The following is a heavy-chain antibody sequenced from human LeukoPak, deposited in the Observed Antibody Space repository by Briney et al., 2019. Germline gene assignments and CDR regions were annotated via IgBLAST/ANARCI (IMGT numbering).Heavy chain of an antibody. J-gene: IGHJ4*02. CDR1: GFTSNKFA. Sequence: GGSLRLSCAASGFTSNKFAMSWVRQAPGKGLEWVSGIIENGGETYYADSVRGRFTISRDNSKNTLYLQMNSLRAEDTAVYYCAKDTQQWLCDYWGQGTLVTVSS. V-gene: IGHV3-23*01. CDR3: AKDTQQWLCDY. D-gene: IGHD6-19*01. CDR2: IIENGGET.